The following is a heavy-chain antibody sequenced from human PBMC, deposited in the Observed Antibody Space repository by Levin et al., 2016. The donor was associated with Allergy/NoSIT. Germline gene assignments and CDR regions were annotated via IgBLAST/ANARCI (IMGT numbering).Heavy chain of an antibody. CDR2: IDPRGSTT. CDR1: GNTFKRYS. CDR3: ASRDFWSGSGFDY. Sequence: ASVKVSCKASGNTFKRYSMHWVRQAPGQGLEWMGIIDPRGSTTSYSQKFQGRLTLTRDTSTNTVYMELSSLRSEDTAVYYCASRDFWSGSGFDYWGQGTLVTVSS. D-gene: IGHD3-3*01. V-gene: IGHV1-46*02. J-gene: IGHJ4*02.